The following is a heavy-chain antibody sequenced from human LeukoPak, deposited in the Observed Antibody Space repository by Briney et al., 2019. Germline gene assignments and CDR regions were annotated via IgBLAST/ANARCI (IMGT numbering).Heavy chain of an antibody. CDR3: ARDSRTVGATTIDY. D-gene: IGHD1-26*01. Sequence: ASVKVSCKASGYTFTGYYMHWVRQAPGQGLEWMGWINPNSGGTNYAQKFQGRVTMTRDTSISTAYMELSRLRSDDTAVYYCARDSRTVGATTIDYWGQGTLVTVSS. CDR1: GYTFTGYY. CDR2: INPNSGGT. J-gene: IGHJ4*02. V-gene: IGHV1-2*02.